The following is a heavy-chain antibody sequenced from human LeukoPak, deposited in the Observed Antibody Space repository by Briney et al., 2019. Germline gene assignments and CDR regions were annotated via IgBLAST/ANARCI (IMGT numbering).Heavy chain of an antibody. V-gene: IGHV7-4-1*02. CDR2: INTNTGNP. D-gene: IGHD3-10*01. J-gene: IGHJ4*02. Sequence: ASVKVSCKASGGTFSSYVINWVRQAPGQGLEWMGWINTNTGNPTYAQGFTGRFVFSLDTSVSTAYLQISSLKAEDTAVYYCARVGGSGSLDYYYFDYWGQGTLVTVSS. CDR1: GGTFSSYV. CDR3: ARVGGSGSLDYYYFDY.